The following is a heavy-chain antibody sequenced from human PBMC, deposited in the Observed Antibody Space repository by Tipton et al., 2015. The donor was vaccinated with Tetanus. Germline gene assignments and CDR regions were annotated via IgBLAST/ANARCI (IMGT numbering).Heavy chain of an antibody. V-gene: IGHV3-53*01. CDR2: IHTGGNT. CDR1: GFSVSSNY. J-gene: IGHJ4*02. Sequence: SLRLSCAISGFSVSSNYLNWVRQAPGKGLEWVSVIHTGGNTYYADSVKGRFTVSRDNSKNTFHLQMNSLRAEDTAVYYCTRLWAAALDYWGQGTLVTVSS. CDR3: TRLWAAALDY. D-gene: IGHD3-10*01.